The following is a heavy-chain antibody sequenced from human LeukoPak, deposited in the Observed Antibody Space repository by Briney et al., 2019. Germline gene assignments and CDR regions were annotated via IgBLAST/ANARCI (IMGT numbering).Heavy chain of an antibody. V-gene: IGHV1-69*13. CDR3: ARGGAAAARGDWFDP. CDR2: IIPIFGTA. D-gene: IGHD6-13*01. Sequence: SVKVSCKASGGTFSSYAISWVRQAPGQGLEWMGGIIPIFGTANYAQKFQGRVTITADESTSTAYMELSSLRSEDTAVYYCARGGAAAARGDWFDPWGQGTLVTVSS. J-gene: IGHJ5*02. CDR1: GGTFSSYA.